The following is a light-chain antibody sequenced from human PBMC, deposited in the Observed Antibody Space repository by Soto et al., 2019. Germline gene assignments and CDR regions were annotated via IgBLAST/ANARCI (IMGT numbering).Light chain of an antibody. Sequence: IHMTHAPSSLSASVLYRVTITCLASQSIISYLNWYQQKPGKAPKLLIYAASSLQSGVPSRFSGSGSGTDFTLTISSLQPEDFATYYCQQSYSTPVTFGGGTKVDIK. V-gene: IGKV1-39*01. CDR2: AAS. CDR1: QSIISY. CDR3: QQSYSTPVT. J-gene: IGKJ4*01.